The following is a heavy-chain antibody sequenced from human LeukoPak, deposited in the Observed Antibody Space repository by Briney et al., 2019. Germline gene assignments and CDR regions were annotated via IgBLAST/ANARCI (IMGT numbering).Heavy chain of an antibody. CDR3: ARSLWFGELLFDY. CDR2: IYSGGDT. Sequence: PGGSLRLSCAASGFTVSSNYMTWVRQAPGKGLEWVSVIYSGGDTYYADSVKGRFTISRDNSKNTLYLQMNSLRAEDTAVYYCARSLWFGELLFDYWGQGTLVTVSS. CDR1: GFTVSSNY. D-gene: IGHD3-10*01. J-gene: IGHJ4*02. V-gene: IGHV3-66*01.